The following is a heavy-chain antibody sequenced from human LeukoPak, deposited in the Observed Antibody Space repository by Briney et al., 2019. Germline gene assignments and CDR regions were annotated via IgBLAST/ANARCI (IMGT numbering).Heavy chain of an antibody. V-gene: IGHV1-2*02. CDR2: INPKSGAA. Sequence: ASVKVSCRASGYIFSDYYMHWVRQAPGQGLEWLGWINPKSGAADYAQQFRGRVTMTRDTSINTDYMEMKRVTSDDTAVYYCARGAEAETSPLDFWGQGTLVIVS. CDR3: ARGAEAETSPLDF. CDR1: GYIFSDYY. D-gene: IGHD6-13*01. J-gene: IGHJ4*02.